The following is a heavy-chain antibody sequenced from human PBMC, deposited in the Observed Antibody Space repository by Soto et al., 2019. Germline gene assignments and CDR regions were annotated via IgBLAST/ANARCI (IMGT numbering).Heavy chain of an antibody. CDR1: GGSISSGGYY. Sequence: PSETLSLTFTVSGGSISSGGYYWSWIRQHPGKGLEWIGYIYYSGSTYYNPSLKSRVTISVDTSKNQFSLKLSSVTAADTAVYYCAGTTERYNWFDPWGQGTLVTVSS. V-gene: IGHV4-31*03. D-gene: IGHD1-7*01. J-gene: IGHJ5*02. CDR2: IYYSGST. CDR3: AGTTERYNWFDP.